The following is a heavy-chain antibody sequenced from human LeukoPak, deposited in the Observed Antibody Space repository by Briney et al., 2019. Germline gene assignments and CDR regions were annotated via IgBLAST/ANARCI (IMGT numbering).Heavy chain of an antibody. D-gene: IGHD5-12*01. J-gene: IGHJ4*02. Sequence: SETLSLTCTVSGGSISSSSYYWGWIRQPPGKGLEWIGSIYYSGSTYYNPSLKSRVTISVDTSKSQFSLKLSSVTAADTAVYYCARWMTDSGYDRWDYWGQGTLVTVSS. CDR3: ARWMTDSGYDRWDY. CDR2: IYYSGST. V-gene: IGHV4-39*07. CDR1: GGSISSSSYY.